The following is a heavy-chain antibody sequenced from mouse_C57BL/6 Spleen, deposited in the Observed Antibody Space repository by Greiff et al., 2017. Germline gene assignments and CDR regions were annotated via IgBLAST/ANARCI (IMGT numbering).Heavy chain of an antibody. D-gene: IGHD3-3*01. Sequence: QVQLQQPGAELVKPGASVKMSCKASGYTFTSYWITWVKQRPGQGLEWIGDIYPGSGNTNYNEKFKSKATLTVDTSSSTAYMQLSSLTSEDSAVYYCARRASSSDAMDYWGQGTSVTVSS. CDR2: IYPGSGNT. CDR3: ARRASSSDAMDY. J-gene: IGHJ4*01. V-gene: IGHV1-55*01. CDR1: GYTFTSYW.